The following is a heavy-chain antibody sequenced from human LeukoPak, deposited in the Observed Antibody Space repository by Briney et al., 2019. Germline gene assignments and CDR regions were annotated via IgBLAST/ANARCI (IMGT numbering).Heavy chain of an antibody. CDR1: GFTFSSYG. CDR2: IWYDGSNK. D-gene: IGHD6-19*01. Sequence: PGGSLRLSCAASGFTFSSYGMHWVRQAPGKGLEWVAVIWYDGSNKYYADSVKGRFTISRDNSKNTLYLQMNSLRAEDTAVYYCAREPSGWYGSDYWGQGTLVTVSS. CDR3: AREPSGWYGSDY. J-gene: IGHJ4*02. V-gene: IGHV3-33*01.